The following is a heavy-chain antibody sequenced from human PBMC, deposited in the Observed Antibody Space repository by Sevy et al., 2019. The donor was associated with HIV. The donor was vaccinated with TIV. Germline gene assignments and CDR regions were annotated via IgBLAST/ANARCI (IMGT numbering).Heavy chain of an antibody. D-gene: IGHD3-3*01. J-gene: IGHJ4*02. V-gene: IGHV3-15*05. CDR3: TTKKDFWSGYFYFDY. Sequence: GGSLRLSCAASGFTFTKAWMNWVRQAPGKGLEWVGRIKGKTDDGTTDYAAPVKGRFTISRDDSKNTVYQQMNSLKTDDTAVYYCTTKKDFWSGYFYFDYWGQGTLVTVSS. CDR1: GFTFTKAW. CDR2: IKGKTDDGTT.